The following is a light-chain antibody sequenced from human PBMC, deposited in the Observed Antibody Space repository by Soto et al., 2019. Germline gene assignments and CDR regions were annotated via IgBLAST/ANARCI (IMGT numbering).Light chain of an antibody. CDR2: RNY. Sequence: QSVLTQPPSASGTPGQRVTISCSGSNTNIGSHYVYWYQQLPGTAPKLLIYRNYERPSGVPDRFSGSKSGTSASLAISGLRSEDEADYYCAAWDDSLSGWVFGGGTKLTVL. CDR1: NTNIGSHY. V-gene: IGLV1-47*01. CDR3: AAWDDSLSGWV. J-gene: IGLJ3*02.